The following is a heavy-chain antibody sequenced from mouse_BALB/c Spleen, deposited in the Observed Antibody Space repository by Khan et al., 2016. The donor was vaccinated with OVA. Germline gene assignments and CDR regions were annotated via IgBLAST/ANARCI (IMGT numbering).Heavy chain of an antibody. D-gene: IGHD4-1*01. Sequence: EVELVESGGDLVKPGGSLKLSCAASGFTFRNYGMSWVRQTPDKRLEWVATISSDGTYTYYPDSVKGRFTISRNNAKNTLYLQMSSLKSEDTAMDYCTSHLTGSIAYWGQGTLVTVSA. CDR3: TSHLTGSIAY. V-gene: IGHV5-6*01. CDR1: GFTFRNYG. CDR2: ISSDGTYT. J-gene: IGHJ3*01.